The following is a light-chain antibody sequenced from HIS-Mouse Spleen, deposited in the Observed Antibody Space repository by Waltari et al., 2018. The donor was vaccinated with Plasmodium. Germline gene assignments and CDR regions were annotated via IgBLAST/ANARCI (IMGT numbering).Light chain of an antibody. J-gene: IGKJ2*01. V-gene: IGKV1-33*01. CDR1: QDISNY. Sequence: DIQMNQSPSSLSASVGDRVTITCQASQDISNYLNWYQQKPGKAPKLLIYDASNLETGVPSRFSGSGSGTDFTFTISSLQPEDIATYYCQQYDNLLMYTFGQGTKLEIK. CDR3: QQYDNLLMYT. CDR2: DAS.